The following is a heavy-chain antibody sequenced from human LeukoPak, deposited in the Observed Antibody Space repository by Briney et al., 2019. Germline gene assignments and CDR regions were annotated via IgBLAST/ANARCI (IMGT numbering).Heavy chain of an antibody. J-gene: IGHJ4*02. CDR3: TSQLYDFWSGYYRTPLDY. V-gene: IGHV3-15*01. Sequence: GGSLRLSCAASGFTFSNAWMSWVRQAPGKGLEWGGRIKSKTDGGTTDYAAPVKGRFTISRDDSKNTLYLQMNSLKTEDTAVYYCTSQLYDFWSGYYRTPLDYWGQGTLVTVSS. CDR2: IKSKTDGGTT. D-gene: IGHD3-3*01. CDR1: GFTFSNAW.